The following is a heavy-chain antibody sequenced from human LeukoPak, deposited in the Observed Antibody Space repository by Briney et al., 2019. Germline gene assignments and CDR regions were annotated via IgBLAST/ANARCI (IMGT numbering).Heavy chain of an antibody. CDR2: IDTSGNT. Sequence: SETLSLTCTVSGGSISSYYWSWIRQPAGKGLEWIGRIDTSGNTNYKPSLKSRVTMSVDTSKKQFSLKLTSVTAADTAVYYCARGLLSSDPKFDPWGQGILVTVSS. J-gene: IGHJ5*02. V-gene: IGHV4-4*07. D-gene: IGHD2/OR15-2a*01. CDR3: ARGLLSSDPKFDP. CDR1: GGSISSYY.